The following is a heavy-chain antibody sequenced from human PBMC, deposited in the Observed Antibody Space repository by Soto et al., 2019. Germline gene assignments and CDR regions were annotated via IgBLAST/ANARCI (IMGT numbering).Heavy chain of an antibody. D-gene: IGHD3-3*01. CDR1: GFTFSSYG. Sequence: QVQLVESGGGVVQPGRSLRLSCAASGFTFSSYGMHWVRQAPGKGLEWVAVISYDGSNKYYADSVKGRFTISRDNSKNTLYLQMNSRRAEDTAVYYCETSLYYDFWSGYYWDAFDIWGQGTMVTVSS. CDR3: ETSLYYDFWSGYYWDAFDI. J-gene: IGHJ3*02. CDR2: ISYDGSNK. V-gene: IGHV3-30*03.